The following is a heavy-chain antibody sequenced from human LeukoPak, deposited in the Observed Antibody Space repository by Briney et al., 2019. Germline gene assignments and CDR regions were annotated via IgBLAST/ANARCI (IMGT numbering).Heavy chain of an antibody. D-gene: IGHD2-21*01. CDR2: ISYDGSNE. V-gene: IGHV3-30*18. CDR1: GFTFSTYG. J-gene: IGHJ4*02. CDR3: AKEFNRGLPDY. Sequence: TGGSLRLSCAASGFTFSTYGMHWVRQAPGKGLEWVAVISYDGSNEYYADSVKGRFTISRDNSKNILYLQMSSLRAEDTAVYYCAKEFNRGLPDYWGQGTLVTVPS.